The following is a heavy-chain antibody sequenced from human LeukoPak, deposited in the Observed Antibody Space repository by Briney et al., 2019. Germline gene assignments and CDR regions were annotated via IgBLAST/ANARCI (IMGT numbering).Heavy chain of an antibody. CDR3: ARGGRPLGYCTNGVCYSPSNCFDY. CDR1: GYTFTGYY. Sequence: GASEKVSCKASGYTFTGYYMHWVRQAPGQGLEWMGRINPNSGGTNYAQKFQGWVTMTRDTSISIAYMELSRLRSDDTAVYYCARGGRPLGYCTNGVCYSPSNCFDYWGQGTLVTVSS. CDR2: INPNSGGT. J-gene: IGHJ4*02. D-gene: IGHD2-8*01. V-gene: IGHV1-2*04.